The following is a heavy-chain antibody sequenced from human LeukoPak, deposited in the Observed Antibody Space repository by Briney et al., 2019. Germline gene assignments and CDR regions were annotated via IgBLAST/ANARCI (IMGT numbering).Heavy chain of an antibody. V-gene: IGHV4-34*01. CDR3: ARGEYSSSYDYWYFDL. CDR2: INHSGST. D-gene: IGHD6-13*01. Sequence: PSETLSLTCAVYGGSFSGYYWSWIRQPPGKGLEWIGEINHSGSTNYNPSLKSRVTISVDTSKNQFSLKLSSVTAADTAVYYCARGEYSSSYDYWYFDLWGRGTLVTVSS. J-gene: IGHJ2*01. CDR1: GGSFSGYY.